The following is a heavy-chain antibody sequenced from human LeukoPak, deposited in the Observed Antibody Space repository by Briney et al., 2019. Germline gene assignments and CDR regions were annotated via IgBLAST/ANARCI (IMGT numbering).Heavy chain of an antibody. CDR3: ARDVGAGIAAAFDH. CDR2: IYTSGST. D-gene: IGHD6-13*01. Sequence: SETLSLTCTVSGGSISSYYWSWIRQPAGKGLEWIGRIYTSGSTNYNPSLKSRVTMSVDTSKNQISLKLTSVTAADTAVYYCARDVGAGIAAAFDHWGQGTLVTVSS. V-gene: IGHV4-4*07. J-gene: IGHJ4*02. CDR1: GGSISSYY.